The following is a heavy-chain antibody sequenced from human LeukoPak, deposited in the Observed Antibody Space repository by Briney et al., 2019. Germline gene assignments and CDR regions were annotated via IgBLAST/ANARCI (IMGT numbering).Heavy chain of an antibody. D-gene: IGHD5-24*01. CDR2: ISDSGDST. J-gene: IGHJ5*02. CDR3: AKGDGYNYDNWIDP. Sequence: PRGSLRLSCAASGFTFNNYALSWVRQAPGKGLEWVSAISDSGDSTYYADSVQGQFTISRDNSQNTLYLQMNSLRAEDTAVSYCAKGDGYNYDNWIDPWGQGTLVTVSS. V-gene: IGHV3-23*01. CDR1: GFTFNNYA.